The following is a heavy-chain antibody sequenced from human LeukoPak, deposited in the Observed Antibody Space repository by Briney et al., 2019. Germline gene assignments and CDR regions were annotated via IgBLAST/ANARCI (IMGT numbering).Heavy chain of an antibody. Sequence: GGSLRLSCAASGFTFDDYAMHWVRQTPGKGLEWVSLISGDGDTTYSADSVKGRFTISRDNFKNFLYLQMNSLRTEDTALYYCAKDMAYYYDSSVVIDYWGQGAQVTVS. CDR2: ISGDGDTT. D-gene: IGHD3-22*01. J-gene: IGHJ4*02. CDR3: AKDMAYYYDSSVVIDY. V-gene: IGHV3-43*02. CDR1: GFTFDDYA.